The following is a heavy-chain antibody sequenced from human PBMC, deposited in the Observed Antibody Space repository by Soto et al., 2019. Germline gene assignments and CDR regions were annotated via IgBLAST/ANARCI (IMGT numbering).Heavy chain of an antibody. V-gene: IGHV3-23*01. D-gene: IGHD3-22*01. J-gene: IGHJ5*02. CDR1: GFTFSSYA. CDR3: AKDIWDYYDSSGYPYNWFDP. Sequence: GGFLRLSCAASGFTFSSYAMSWVRQAPGKGLEWVSAISGSGGSTYYADSVKGRFTISRDNSKNTLYLQMNSLRAEDTAVYYCAKDIWDYYDSSGYPYNWFDPWGQGTLVTVSS. CDR2: ISGSGGST.